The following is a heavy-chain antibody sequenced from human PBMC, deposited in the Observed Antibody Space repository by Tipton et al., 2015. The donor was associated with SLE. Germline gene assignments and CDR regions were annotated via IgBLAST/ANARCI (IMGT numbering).Heavy chain of an antibody. CDR2: IYYSGST. V-gene: IGHV4-39*07. D-gene: IGHD6-19*01. CDR1: GGSISSSSYY. Sequence: TLSLTCTVSGGSISSSSYYWGWIRQPPGKGLEWIGSIYYSGSTYYNPSLKSRVTISVDTSRNQFSLKLSSVTAADTAVYYCASSGYSSGWYREGYFDYWGQGTLVTVSS. CDR3: ASSGYSSGWYREGYFDY. J-gene: IGHJ4*02.